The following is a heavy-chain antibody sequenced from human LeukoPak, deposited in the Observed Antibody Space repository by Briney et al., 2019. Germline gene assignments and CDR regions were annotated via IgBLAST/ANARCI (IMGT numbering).Heavy chain of an antibody. CDR3: AGPWGLEFYPNAAFDI. CDR2: IIPTLGTA. V-gene: IGHV1-69*11. CDR1: GGTFSSYA. Sequence: SVKVSCKASGGTFSSYAISWVRQAPGQGLEWMGRIIPTLGTANYAQKFQGRVTITTDESTSTAYMELSSLRSEDTAVYYCAGPWGLEFYPNAAFDIWGQGTMVTVSS. D-gene: IGHD1-1*01. J-gene: IGHJ3*02.